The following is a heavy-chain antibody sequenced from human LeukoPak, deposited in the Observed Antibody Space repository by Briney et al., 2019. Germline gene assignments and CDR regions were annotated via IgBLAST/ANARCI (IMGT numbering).Heavy chain of an antibody. CDR1: GFTFFSYW. Sequence: GGSLRLSCEASGFTFFSYWMSWVRQAPGKGLEWVANIKQDGSDKYYVDSVKGRFTISRDNAKNSLYLQMNSVRAEDTAVYYCARETYSSSWSAKFYYYYYMDVWGKGTTVTVSS. V-gene: IGHV3-7*01. D-gene: IGHD6-13*01. CDR3: ARETYSSSWSAKFYYYYYMDV. CDR2: IKQDGSDK. J-gene: IGHJ6*03.